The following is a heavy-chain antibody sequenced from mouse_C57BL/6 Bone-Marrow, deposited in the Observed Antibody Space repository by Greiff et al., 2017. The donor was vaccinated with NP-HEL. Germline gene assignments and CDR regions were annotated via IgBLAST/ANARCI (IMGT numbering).Heavy chain of an antibody. CDR1: GYTFTSYW. D-gene: IGHD1-1*01. CDR2: IDPSDSYT. CDR3: AIFTTVVNFDY. V-gene: IGHV1-69*01. J-gene: IGHJ2*01. Sequence: QVQLQQPGAELVMPGASVKLSCKASGYTFTSYWMHWVKQRPGQGLEWIGEIDPSDSYTNYNQKFKGKSTLTVDKSSSTAYMQLSSLTSEDSAVYYCAIFTTVVNFDYWGQGTTLTVSS.